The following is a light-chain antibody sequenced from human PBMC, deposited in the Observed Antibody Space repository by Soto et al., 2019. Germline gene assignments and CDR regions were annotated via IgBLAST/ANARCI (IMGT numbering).Light chain of an antibody. CDR1: NSDVGGYNY. V-gene: IGLV2-11*01. CDR3: CSYAGGYIYV. CDR2: DVT. Sequence: QSALTQPRSVSGSPGQSVTISCTGTNSDVGGYNYVSWYQQHPVKAPKLMIYDVTKRPSGVPDRFSGSKSGNTASLTISGLQAEDEADYYCCSYAGGYIYVFGSGTKLTVL. J-gene: IGLJ1*01.